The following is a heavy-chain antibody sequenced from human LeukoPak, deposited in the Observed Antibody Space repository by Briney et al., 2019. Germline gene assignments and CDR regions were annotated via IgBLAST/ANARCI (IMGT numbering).Heavy chain of an antibody. D-gene: IGHD3-16*02. V-gene: IGHV4-38-2*01. CDR3: ARYDVWGSYRAFDY. Sequence: PGGSLRLSCAASGFTFSSYAMSWVRQPPGKGLEWIGTMYHSGSTYYNPSLKSRVTISVDTSKNQFSLKLSSVTAADTAVYYCARYDVWGSYRAFDYWGQGTLVTVSS. J-gene: IGHJ4*02. CDR2: MYHSGST. CDR1: GFTFSSYA.